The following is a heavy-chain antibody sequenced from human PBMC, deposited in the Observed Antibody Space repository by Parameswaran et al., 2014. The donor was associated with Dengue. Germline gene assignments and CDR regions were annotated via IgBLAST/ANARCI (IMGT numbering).Heavy chain of an antibody. V-gene: IGHV1-69*01. D-gene: IGHD5-18*01. CDR2: IIPIFGTA. J-gene: IGHJ4*02. CDR3: ARLEVDTAMVTDY. Sequence: WVRQAPGQGLEWMGGIIPIFGTANYAQKFQGRVTITADESTSTAYMELSSLRSEDTAVYYCARLEVDTAMVTDYWGPGNPGHRLL.